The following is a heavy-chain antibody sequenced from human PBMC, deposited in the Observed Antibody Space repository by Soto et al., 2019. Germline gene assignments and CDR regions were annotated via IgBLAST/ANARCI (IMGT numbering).Heavy chain of an antibody. D-gene: IGHD1-26*01. Sequence: ASVKVSCKASGYTFSDFGINWVRQAPGQGLEWMGWITPYNGNANYAQKHQDRLTITTDTSTNTAYLELRSLRSDDTAVYFCARARMYSGAYHDYWGQGTLVTVSS. CDR1: GYTFSDFG. V-gene: IGHV1-18*04. CDR2: ITPYNGNA. J-gene: IGHJ4*02. CDR3: ARARMYSGAYHDY.